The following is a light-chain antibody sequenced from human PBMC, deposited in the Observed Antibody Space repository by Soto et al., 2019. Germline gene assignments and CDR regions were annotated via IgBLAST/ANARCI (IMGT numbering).Light chain of an antibody. J-gene: IGLJ3*02. CDR3: AAWDDSLSAWV. V-gene: IGLV1-47*01. CDR2: KTS. Sequence: QSVLTQPPSASGTPGQRVTISCSGGYYNIGKNLVYWYQQRPGTAPELLIYKTSQRPSGVPDRFSASNSGNSAPLAISGLRSQDEAEYYCAAWDDSLSAWVFGGGTKVTVL. CDR1: YYNIGKNL.